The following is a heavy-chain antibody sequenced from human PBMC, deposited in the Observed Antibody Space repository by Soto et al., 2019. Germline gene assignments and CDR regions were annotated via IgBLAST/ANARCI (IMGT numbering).Heavy chain of an antibody. J-gene: IGHJ4*02. CDR3: ARGVYDSSGYYPHHFDY. Sequence: ASVKVSCKASGYTFTSYGISWVRQAPGQGLEWMGWISAYNGNTNYAQKLQGRVTMTTDTSTSTAYMELRSLRSDDTAVYYCARGVYDSSGYYPHHFDYWGQGTLVTVSS. CDR1: GYTFTSYG. V-gene: IGHV1-18*01. D-gene: IGHD3-22*01. CDR2: ISAYNGNT.